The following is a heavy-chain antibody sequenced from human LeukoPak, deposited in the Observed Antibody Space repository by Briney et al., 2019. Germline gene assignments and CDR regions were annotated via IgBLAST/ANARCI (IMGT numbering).Heavy chain of an antibody. CDR3: IATTGRGAFGS. CDR1: GFTFSDFW. CDR2: TNEAGGDK. V-gene: IGHV3-7*01. J-gene: IGHJ4*02. D-gene: IGHD6-13*01. Sequence: GGSLRLSCAASGFTFSDFWMSWVRQAPGKGLECAASTNEAGGDKYYVDSVKGRFTISRDNSKNSLSLQMNSLTAEDTAIYCAIATTGRGAFGSWGQGTLVSVSS.